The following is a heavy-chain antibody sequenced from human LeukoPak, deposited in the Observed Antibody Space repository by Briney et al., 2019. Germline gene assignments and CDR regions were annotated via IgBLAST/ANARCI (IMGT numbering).Heavy chain of an antibody. V-gene: IGHV3-48*01. CDR1: GFTFSTFS. D-gene: IGHD6-13*01. CDR2: ISSTSSTI. Sequence: PGGSLRLSCAASGFTFSTFSMNWVRQAPGKGLEWVSYISSTSSTIYYADSVKGRFTISRDNAKNSLYLQMNSLRAEDTAVYFCAREYSSTWYRGLAECFQHWGQGTLVTVSS. CDR3: AREYSSTWYRGLAECFQH. J-gene: IGHJ1*01.